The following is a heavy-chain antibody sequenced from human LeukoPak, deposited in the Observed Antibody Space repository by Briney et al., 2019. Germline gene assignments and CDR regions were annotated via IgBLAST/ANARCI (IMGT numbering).Heavy chain of an antibody. J-gene: IGHJ4*02. Sequence: GGSLRLSCAASGFTFSSYSMNWVRQAPGKGLEWVSSISSSSSYIYYADSVKGRFTISRDNAKNSLYLQMNSLGAEDTAVYYCVRHMRPYTRGYYWGYLGQGTLVTVSS. D-gene: IGHD3-16*01. V-gene: IGHV3-21*01. CDR1: GFTFSSYS. CDR3: VRHMRPYTRGYYWGY. CDR2: ISSSSSYI.